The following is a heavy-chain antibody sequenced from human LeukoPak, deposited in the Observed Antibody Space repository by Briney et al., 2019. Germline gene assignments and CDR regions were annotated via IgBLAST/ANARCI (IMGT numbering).Heavy chain of an antibody. V-gene: IGHV3-48*01. CDR1: GFIFSQYS. J-gene: IGHJ4*02. Sequence: QPGGSLRLSCAASGFIFSQYSMNWVRQAPGKGLEWVSHIRSSSETFYADSVKGRFTISRDNARNSLYLQMNSLRAEDTAVYHCAKDLNPREAGATIDYWGQGTLVTVSS. D-gene: IGHD1-26*01. CDR3: AKDLNPREAGATIDY. CDR2: IRSSSET.